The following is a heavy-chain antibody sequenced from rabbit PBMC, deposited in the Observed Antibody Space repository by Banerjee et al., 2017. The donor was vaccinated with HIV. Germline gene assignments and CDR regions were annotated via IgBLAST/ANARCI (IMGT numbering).Heavy chain of an antibody. D-gene: IGHD6-1*01. Sequence: QLKETGGGLVQPGGSLTLSCKASGFDFSSYYMSWVRQAPGKGLEWIGIIYGGSGSTDYASWVNGRFTISSDNAQNTVDLQMNSLTAADTATYFCASYYSDGYAGDAYATGGPGTLVTVS. V-gene: IGHV1S7*01. CDR2: IYGGSGST. CDR1: GFDFSSYY. CDR3: ASYYSDGYAGDAYAT. J-gene: IGHJ2*01.